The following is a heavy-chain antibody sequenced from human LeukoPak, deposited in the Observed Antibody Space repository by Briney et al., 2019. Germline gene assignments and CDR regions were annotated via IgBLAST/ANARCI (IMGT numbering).Heavy chain of an antibody. CDR3: ARGMTGDYSDY. D-gene: IGHD4-17*01. J-gene: IGHJ4*02. CDR2: INPSGGST. CDR1: GYTVTSYY. V-gene: IGHV1-46*01. Sequence: GASVKVSCKASGYTVTSYYMHWVRQAPGQGLEWMGIINPSGGSTGYAQKFQGRVTMTRDTSTSTVYMELSSLRSEDTAVYYCARGMTGDYSDYWGQGTLVTVSS.